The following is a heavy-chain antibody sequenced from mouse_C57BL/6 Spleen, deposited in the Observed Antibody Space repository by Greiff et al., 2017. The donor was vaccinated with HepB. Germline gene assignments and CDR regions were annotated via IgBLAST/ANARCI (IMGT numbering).Heavy chain of an antibody. D-gene: IGHD2-1*01. J-gene: IGHJ1*03. CDR2: INYDGSST. V-gene: IGHV5-16*01. CDR3: ARVPIYYGNSWYFDV. Sequence: EVMLVESEGGLVQPGSSMKLSCTASGFTFSDYYMAWVRQVPEKGLEWVANINYDGSSTYYLDSLKSRFIISRDNAKNILYLQMSSLKSEDTATYYCARVPIYYGNSWYFDVWGTGTTVTVSS. CDR1: GFTFSDYY.